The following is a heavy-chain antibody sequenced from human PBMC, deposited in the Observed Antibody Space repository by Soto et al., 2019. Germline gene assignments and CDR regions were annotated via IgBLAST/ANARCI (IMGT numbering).Heavy chain of an antibody. CDR2: ISSGGGNT. D-gene: IGHD4-17*01. CDR1: GFTFNNYA. Sequence: EVQLLESGGGLVQPGVALRLSCAAPGFTFNNYAMYCVRQAPGKGLEWVSAISSGGGNTYYRDSVKGRFTISRDNSKNTLYLEMVNLRGEDTAVYSCAKDRDAYGYFDAFDIWGQGTMVTVSS. V-gene: IGHV3-23*01. J-gene: IGHJ3*02. CDR3: AKDRDAYGYFDAFDI.